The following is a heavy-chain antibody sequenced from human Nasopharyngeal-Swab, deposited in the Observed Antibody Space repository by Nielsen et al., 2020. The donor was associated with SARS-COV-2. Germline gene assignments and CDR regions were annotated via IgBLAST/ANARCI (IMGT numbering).Heavy chain of an antibody. J-gene: IGHJ4*02. V-gene: IGHV3-23*01. CDR1: GFTFSSYA. Sequence: LSLTCAASGFTFSSYAMSWVRQAPGKGLEWVSGISLSGGGTYYADSVKGRFTISRDNSKDTLNLQMHSLRAEDTAVYYCAKGRTYCSGTSCFSFDSWGQGTMVTVSS. CDR2: ISLSGGGT. CDR3: AKGRTYCSGTSCFSFDS. D-gene: IGHD2-2*01.